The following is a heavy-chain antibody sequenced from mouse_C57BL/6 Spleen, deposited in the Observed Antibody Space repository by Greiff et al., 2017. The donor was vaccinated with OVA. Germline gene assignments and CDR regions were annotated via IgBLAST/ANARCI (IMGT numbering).Heavy chain of an antibody. CDR1: GFNIKAYY. Sequence: VQLQQSGAELVKPGASVKLSCTASGFNIKAYYMHWVKQRTEQGLEWIGRIDPEDGETKYAPKFQGKATRTADTASNTAYLQLSSLTSEDTAVDYCARGSSYVEDFDVWGTGTTVTVSS. CDR2: IDPEDGET. CDR3: ARGSSYVEDFDV. D-gene: IGHD1-1*01. V-gene: IGHV14-2*01. J-gene: IGHJ1*03.